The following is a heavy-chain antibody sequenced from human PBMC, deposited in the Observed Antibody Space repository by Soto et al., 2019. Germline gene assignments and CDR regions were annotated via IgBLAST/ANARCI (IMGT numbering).Heavy chain of an antibody. CDR1: GYTFTSYG. CDR2: ISAYNGNT. V-gene: IGHV1-18*01. J-gene: IGHJ4*02. CDR3: ARDVIVGATKGFDY. D-gene: IGHD1-26*01. Sequence: GASVKVSCKTSGYTFTSYGISWVRQAPGQGLEWMGWISAYNGNTNYAQKLQGRATMTTDTSTSTAYMELRSLRSDDTAVYYCARDVIVGATKGFDYWGQGTLVTVSS.